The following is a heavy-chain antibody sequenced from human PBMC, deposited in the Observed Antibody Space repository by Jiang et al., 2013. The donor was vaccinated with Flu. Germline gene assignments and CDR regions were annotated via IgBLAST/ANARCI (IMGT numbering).Heavy chain of an antibody. CDR3: AHLSSPYYGSGRSGA. CDR2: IYWNDDK. D-gene: IGHD3-10*01. Sequence: KPTQTLTLTCTFSGFSLSTSGVGVGWIRQPPGKALEWLALIYWNDDKRYSPSLKSRLTITKDTSKNQVVLTMTNMDPVDTATYYCAHLSSPYYGSGRSGAWGQGTLVTVSS. CDR1: GFSLSTSGVG. V-gene: IGHV2-5*01. J-gene: IGHJ5*02.